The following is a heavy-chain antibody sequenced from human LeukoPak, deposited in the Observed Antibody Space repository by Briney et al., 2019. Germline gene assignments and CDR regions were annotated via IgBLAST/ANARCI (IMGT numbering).Heavy chain of an antibody. CDR2: ISSSSSYI. V-gene: IGHV3-21*01. D-gene: IGHD2-21*02. CDR3: ARDRKAWDCGGDCYWRSAYYFDY. J-gene: IGHJ4*02. Sequence: PGGSLRLSCAASGFTFSSYEMNWVRQAPGKGLEWVSSISSSSSYIYYADSVKGRFTISRDNAKNSLYLQMNSLRAEDTAVYYCARDRKAWDCGGDCYWRSAYYFDYWGQGTLVTVSS. CDR1: GFTFSSYE.